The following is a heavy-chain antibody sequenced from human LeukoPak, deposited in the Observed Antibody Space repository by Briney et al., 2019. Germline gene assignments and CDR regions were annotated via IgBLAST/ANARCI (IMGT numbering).Heavy chain of an antibody. Sequence: GASVKVSCTASGYTFTGYYMHWVRQAPGQGLELMGLINPNSGGTNYAQKFQGRVTMTRDTSISTAYMELSRLRSDDTDVYYCASVKIKYCSSTSCPYYFDYWGQGTLVTVSS. V-gene: IGHV1-2*02. CDR1: GYTFTGYY. D-gene: IGHD2-2*01. J-gene: IGHJ4*02. CDR2: INPNSGGT. CDR3: ASVKIKYCSSTSCPYYFDY.